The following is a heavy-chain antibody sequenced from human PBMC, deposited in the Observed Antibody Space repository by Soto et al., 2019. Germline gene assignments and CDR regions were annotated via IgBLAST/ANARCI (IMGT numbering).Heavy chain of an antibody. CDR3: ARVFSDSSSFFVP. CDR1: GGSISSGGYY. CDR2: IYYSGRT. V-gene: IGHV4-31*03. D-gene: IGHD6-13*01. Sequence: QVQLQESGPGLVKPSQTLSLTCTVSGGSISSGGYYWSWIRQHPGKGLEWIGNIYYSGRTYYNPSLKSRVTISVDTSKNQFFLKVSSVTGADTAVYYCARVFSDSSSFFVPWGQGTLVTVSS. J-gene: IGHJ5*02.